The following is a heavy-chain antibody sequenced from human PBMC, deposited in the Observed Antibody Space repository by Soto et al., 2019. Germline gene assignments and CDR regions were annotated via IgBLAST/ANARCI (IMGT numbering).Heavy chain of an antibody. Sequence: GGSLRLSCAASGFTFSSYAMHWVRQAPGKGLEWVAVISYDGSNKYYADSVKGRFTISRDNSKNTLYLQMNSLRAEDTAVYYCARAYSSGYFDYWGQGTLVTVSS. D-gene: IGHD3-22*01. CDR1: GFTFSSYA. CDR3: ARAYSSGYFDY. V-gene: IGHV3-30-3*01. J-gene: IGHJ4*02. CDR2: ISYDGSNK.